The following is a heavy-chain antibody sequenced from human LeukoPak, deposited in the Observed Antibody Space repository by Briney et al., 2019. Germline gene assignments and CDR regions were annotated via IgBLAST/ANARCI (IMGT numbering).Heavy chain of an antibody. CDR1: GGSISSYY. V-gene: IGHV4-59*01. J-gene: IGHJ6*02. Sequence: SETLSLTCTVSGGSISSYYWSWIRQPPGKGLEWIGYIYYSGSTNYNPSLKSRVTISVDTSKSQFSLKLSSVTAADTAVYYCAGTIVVVPAAHQISPYYYYGMDVWGQGTTVTVSS. CDR3: AGTIVVVPAAHQISPYYYYGMDV. CDR2: IYYSGST. D-gene: IGHD2-2*01.